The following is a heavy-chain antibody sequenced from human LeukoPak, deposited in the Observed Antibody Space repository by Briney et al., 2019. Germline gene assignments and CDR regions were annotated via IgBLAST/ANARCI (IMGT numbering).Heavy chain of an antibody. Sequence: SVKVSCKASGGTFSSSAISWVRQAPPQGLEWMGRIIPILCIANYAHKFQGRVTITADKSTSTAYMEVSSLRSEDTAVYYCARGACSGGSCYGVVWGQGTTVTVS. CDR2: IIPILCIA. D-gene: IGHD2-15*01. CDR1: GGTFSSSA. CDR3: ARGACSGGSCYGVV. J-gene: IGHJ6*02. V-gene: IGHV1-69*04.